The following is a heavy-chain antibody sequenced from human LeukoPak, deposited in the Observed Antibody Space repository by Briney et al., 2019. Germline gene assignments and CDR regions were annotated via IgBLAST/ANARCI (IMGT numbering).Heavy chain of an antibody. D-gene: IGHD3-22*01. CDR1: TFTFSTFD. Sequence: PGGSLRLSCEASTFTFSTFDMNWVRQAPGKGLEWVSYISSSGSTMYYADSVKGRFTISRDNTKKSLYLQMYSLRAEDTAVYYCARDRYNYYDSSGFYDYWGQGTLVTVSS. CDR2: ISSSGSTM. CDR3: ARDRYNYYDSSGFYDY. J-gene: IGHJ4*02. V-gene: IGHV3-48*03.